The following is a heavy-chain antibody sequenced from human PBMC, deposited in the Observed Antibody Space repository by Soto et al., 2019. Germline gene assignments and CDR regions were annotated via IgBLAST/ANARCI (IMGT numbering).Heavy chain of an antibody. V-gene: IGHV4-4*07. Sequence: SETLSLTWTVSGGSISPYYWTWIRQPXAKGLEWIGRIYSSGSTYYNPSLKSRVTISVGTSKNQFSLKLSSVTAADTAVYYCARQLAPITVTTFGWFDPWGQGTLVTVSS. CDR3: ARQLAPITVTTFGWFDP. CDR1: GGSISPYY. CDR2: IYSSGST. D-gene: IGHD4-17*01. J-gene: IGHJ5*02.